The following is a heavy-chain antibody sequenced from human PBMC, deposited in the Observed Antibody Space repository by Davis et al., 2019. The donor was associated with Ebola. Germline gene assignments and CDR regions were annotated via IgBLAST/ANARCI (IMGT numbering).Heavy chain of an antibody. J-gene: IGHJ6*02. D-gene: IGHD5-24*01. CDR1: GFTFSSYG. Sequence: GESLKISCAASGFTFSSYGMHWVRQAPGKGLEWVAVISNDGSNKYYADSVKGRFTISRDNSKNTLYLQMNSLRAEDTAVYYCAQSIEMTPRGVYYYGMDVWGQGTTAAVSS. CDR3: AQSIEMTPRGVYYYGMDV. V-gene: IGHV3-30*18. CDR2: ISNDGSNK.